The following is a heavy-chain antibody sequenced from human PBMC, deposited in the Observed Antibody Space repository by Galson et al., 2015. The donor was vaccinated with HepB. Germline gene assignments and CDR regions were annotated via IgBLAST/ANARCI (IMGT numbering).Heavy chain of an antibody. D-gene: IGHD6-19*01. V-gene: IGHV3-21*01. J-gene: IGHJ4*02. CDR3: ARTDDGFGIAVAGTDY. Sequence: SLRLSCAASGFTFSSYSMNWVRQVPGKGLEWVSSISSSSSYICYADSVKGRSTISRDNAKNSLYLQMNSLRAEDTAVYYCARTDDGFGIAVAGTDYWGQGTLVTVSS. CDR2: ISSSSSYI. CDR1: GFTFSSYS.